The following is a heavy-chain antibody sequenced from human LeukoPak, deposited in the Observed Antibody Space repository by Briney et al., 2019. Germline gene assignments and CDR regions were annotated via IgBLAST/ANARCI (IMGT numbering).Heavy chain of an antibody. J-gene: IGHJ4*02. Sequence: SETLSLTCTVSGGSISSYYWSWIRQPPGKGLGWIGYIYYSGSTNYNPSLKSRVTISVDTSKNQFSLKLSSVTAADTAVYYCASVDYYGSGSTIDYWGQGTLVTVSS. CDR3: ASVDYYGSGSTIDY. D-gene: IGHD3-10*01. V-gene: IGHV4-59*08. CDR2: IYYSGST. CDR1: GGSISSYY.